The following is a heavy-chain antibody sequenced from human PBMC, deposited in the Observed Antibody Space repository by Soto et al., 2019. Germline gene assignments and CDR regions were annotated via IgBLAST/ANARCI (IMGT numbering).Heavy chain of an antibody. D-gene: IGHD3-10*01. CDR3: ARVDPRGVAVVRDY. CDR2: ISGFNGQT. CDR1: GNTFASHG. V-gene: IGHV1-18*01. Sequence: ASVKVSCKASGNTFASHGFSWVRQAPGQGLEWMGWISGFNGQTNYALKFQGRVTLTTDTSTSTAYMELRSLRSDDTAVYFCARVDPRGVAVVRDYWGQGXLVTVYS. J-gene: IGHJ4*02.